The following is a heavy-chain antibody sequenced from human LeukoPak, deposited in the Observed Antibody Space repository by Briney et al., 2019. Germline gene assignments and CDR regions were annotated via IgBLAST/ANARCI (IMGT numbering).Heavy chain of an antibody. CDR3: ARVDEDAFDI. V-gene: IGHV4-30-4*08. J-gene: IGHJ3*02. CDR1: GSSISSGDYY. CDR2: IYYSGST. Sequence: SETLSLTCTVSGSSISSGDYYWSWIRQPPGKGLEWIGYIYYSGSTYYNPSLKSRVTISVDTSKNQFSLKLSSVTAADTAVYYCARVDEDAFDIWGQGTMVTVSS.